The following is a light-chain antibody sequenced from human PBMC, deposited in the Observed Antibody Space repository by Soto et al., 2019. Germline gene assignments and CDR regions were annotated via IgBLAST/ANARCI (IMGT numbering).Light chain of an antibody. CDR2: DAS. Sequence: EIVLTQSPATLSLSPGDRATLSCRASQTVDTYVAWYQQEPGQAPRLLIYDASKRATGIPARFSGGGSGTDFTLTISSLEPEDFAVYYCQQYQNSPRTFGQGTKVDIK. CDR3: QQYQNSPRT. V-gene: IGKV3-11*01. J-gene: IGKJ1*01. CDR1: QTVDTY.